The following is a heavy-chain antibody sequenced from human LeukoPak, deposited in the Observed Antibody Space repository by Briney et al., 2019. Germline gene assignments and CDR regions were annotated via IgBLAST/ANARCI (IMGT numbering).Heavy chain of an antibody. CDR1: GGTFSSYA. V-gene: IGHV1-69*05. J-gene: IGHJ3*02. D-gene: IGHD3-3*01. Sequence: GASVKVSCKASGGTFSSYAISWVRQAPGQGLEWMGRIIPIFGTANYAQKFQGRVTITTDESTSTAYMELSSLRSEDTAVYYCARTYYDFWSGPRDHAFDIWGQGAMVTVSS. CDR2: IIPIFGTA. CDR3: ARTYYDFWSGPRDHAFDI.